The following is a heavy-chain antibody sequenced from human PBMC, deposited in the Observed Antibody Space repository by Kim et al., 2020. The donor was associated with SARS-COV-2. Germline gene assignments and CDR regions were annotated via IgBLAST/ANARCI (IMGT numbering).Heavy chain of an antibody. CDR1: GGSFSGYY. V-gene: IGHV4-34*01. D-gene: IGHD1-1*01. Sequence: SETLSLTCAVYGGSFSGYYWSWIRQPPGKGLEWIGEINHSGSTNYNPSLKSRVTISVDTSKNQFSLKLSSVTAADTAVYYCARGRGPDWTPKTFDYWGQGTLVTVSS. CDR3: ARGRGPDWTPKTFDY. CDR2: INHSGST. J-gene: IGHJ4*02.